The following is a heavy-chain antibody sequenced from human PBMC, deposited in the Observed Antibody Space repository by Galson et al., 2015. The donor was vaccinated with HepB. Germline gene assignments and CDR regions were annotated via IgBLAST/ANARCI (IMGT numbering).Heavy chain of an antibody. CDR1: GFTFSDYY. Sequence: SLRLSCAASGFTFSDYYMSWIRQAPGKGLEWVSYISSSSSYTNYADSVKGRFTISRGNAKNSLYLQMNSLRAEDTAVYYCARDQAAAAASWFDPWGQGTLVTVSS. CDR2: ISSSSSYT. J-gene: IGHJ5*02. CDR3: ARDQAAAAASWFDP. D-gene: IGHD6-13*01. V-gene: IGHV3-11*06.